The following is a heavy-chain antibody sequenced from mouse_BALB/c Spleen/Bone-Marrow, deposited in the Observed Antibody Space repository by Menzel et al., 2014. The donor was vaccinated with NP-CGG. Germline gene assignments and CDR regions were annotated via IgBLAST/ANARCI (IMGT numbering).Heavy chain of an antibody. CDR1: GFTFSSYG. J-gene: IGHJ1*01. D-gene: IGHD1-1*01. CDR3: ARVYGWYFDV. Sequence: EVKLVESGGGLVQPGGSLKLSCVASGFTFSSYGMSWVRQTPDKRLELVATINNNGGSPYYPDSVKGQFTISRDNAKNTLYLQMSSLKSEDTAMYYCARVYGWYFDVWGAGTTVTVSS. CDR2: INNNGGSP. V-gene: IGHV5-6-3*01.